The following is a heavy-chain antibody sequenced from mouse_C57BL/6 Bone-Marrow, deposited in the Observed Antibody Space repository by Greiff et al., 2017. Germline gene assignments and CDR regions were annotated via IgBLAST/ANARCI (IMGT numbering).Heavy chain of an antibody. CDR2: IDPSDSYT. J-gene: IGHJ3*01. V-gene: IGHV1-69*01. CDR1: GYTFTSYW. CDR3: AREELGFLRFAY. Sequence: LQLQQPGAELVMPGASVKLSCKASGYTFTSYWMHWVKQRPGQGLEWIGEIDPSDSYTNYNQKFKGKSTLTVDKSSSTAYMQLSSLTSEDSAVYYCAREELGFLRFAYWGQGTLVTVSA.